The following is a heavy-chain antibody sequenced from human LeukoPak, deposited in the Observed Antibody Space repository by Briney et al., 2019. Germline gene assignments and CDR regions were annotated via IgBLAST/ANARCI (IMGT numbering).Heavy chain of an antibody. CDR1: GFSFSILN. CDR2: IRGRSSFI. J-gene: IGHJ4*02. D-gene: IGHD3-22*01. V-gene: IGHV3-21*01. Sequence: GGSLRPSCAASGFSFSILNMNWGRQAPGKGLEWVSSIRGRSSFIWYADSVKGRFTISRDNAKNSLYLQLSGLRAEDTAVYFCTVDTDYFEGLGFPRPALNDYWGQGTLVTVSS. CDR3: TVDTDYFEGLGFPRPALNDY.